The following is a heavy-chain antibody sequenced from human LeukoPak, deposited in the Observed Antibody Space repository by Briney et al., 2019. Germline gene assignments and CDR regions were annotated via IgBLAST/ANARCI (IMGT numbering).Heavy chain of an antibody. CDR3: AKDALIVVVVAARYNWFDP. D-gene: IGHD2-15*01. CDR1: GFTFSSYA. CDR2: ISGSGGST. J-gene: IGHJ5*02. V-gene: IGHV3-23*01. Sequence: GGSLRLSCAASGFTFSSYAMSWVRQAPGKGLEWVSAISGSGGSTYYADSVKGRFTISRDNSKNTLYLQMNSLRAEDTAVYYCAKDALIVVVVAARYNWFDPWGRGTLVTVSS.